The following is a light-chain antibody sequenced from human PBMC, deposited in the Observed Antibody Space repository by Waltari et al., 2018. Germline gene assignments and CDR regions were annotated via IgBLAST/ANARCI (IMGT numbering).Light chain of an antibody. Sequence: QSVLTQPPSVSGAPGQRVTIPCPGTSPNIGAGQALHWYQQFPGTAPKLLIYGNSNRPSGVPDRFSGSKSDTSASLTITGLQAEDEADYFCHSFDSSLSTGVVFGGGTKVTVL. CDR2: GNS. V-gene: IGLV1-40*01. CDR1: SPNIGAGQA. J-gene: IGLJ2*01. CDR3: HSFDSSLSTGVV.